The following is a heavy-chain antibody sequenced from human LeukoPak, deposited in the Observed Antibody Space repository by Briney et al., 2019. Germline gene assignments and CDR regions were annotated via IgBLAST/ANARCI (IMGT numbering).Heavy chain of an antibody. CDR2: IYTSGST. J-gene: IGHJ4*02. V-gene: IGHV4-4*09. CDR1: GGSISSYY. D-gene: IGHD3-10*01. CDR3: ARGPGEPGTYYTTVPFDY. Sequence: SETLSLTCTVSGGSISSYYWSWIRQPPGKGLEWIGYIYTSGSTNYNPSLKSRVTISVDTSKNQFSLKLSSVTAADTAVYYCARGPGEPGTYYTTVPFDYWGQGTLVTVSS.